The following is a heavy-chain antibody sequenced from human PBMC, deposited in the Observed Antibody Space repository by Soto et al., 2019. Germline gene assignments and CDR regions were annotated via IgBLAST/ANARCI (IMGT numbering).Heavy chain of an antibody. V-gene: IGHV1-2*02. Sequence: QVQLVQSGAQVKPPGASVKVSCKASGYTFTGHYMHWVRQVSGKRLEHLGWLKSDNGGTYYAPKFQGRVTFTRDTSTSTAYMELSGLQSDDTAVYFCARDLCPLGSGSACPLYGLDIWGRGTTVVVS. J-gene: IGHJ6*02. D-gene: IGHD3-10*01. CDR2: LKSDNGGT. CDR1: GYTFTGHY. CDR3: ARDLCPLGSGSACPLYGLDI.